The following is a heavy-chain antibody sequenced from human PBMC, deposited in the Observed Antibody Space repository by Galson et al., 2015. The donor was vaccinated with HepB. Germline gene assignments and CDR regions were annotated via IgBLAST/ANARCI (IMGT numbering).Heavy chain of an antibody. CDR1: GVSISSYY. D-gene: IGHD2-15*01. CDR2: IYYSGST. J-gene: IGHJ6*03. Sequence: SETLSLTCTVSGVSISSYYWSWIRQPPGKGLEWIGYIYYSGSTNYNPSLKSRVTISVDTSKNQFSLKLSSVTAADTAVYYCARAWRYCGGGSCYDYYYYYMDVWGKGTTVTVSS. V-gene: IGHV4-59*01. CDR3: ARAWRYCGGGSCYDYYYYYMDV.